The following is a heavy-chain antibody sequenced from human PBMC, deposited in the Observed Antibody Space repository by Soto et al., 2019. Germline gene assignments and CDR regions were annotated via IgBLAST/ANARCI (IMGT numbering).Heavy chain of an antibody. CDR2: IYWNDDK. J-gene: IGHJ4*02. V-gene: IGHV2-5*01. CDR3: AHLREAGHY. Sequence: QITLKESGPPLVNPTQTLTLTCTFSGFSLSTSGVGVGWIRQPPGKALEWLALIYWNDDKRYSTSLKSRLTITKDTSKNQVVLTMTNMDPVDTATYYCAHLREAGHYWGQGTLVTVSS. CDR1: GFSLSTSGVG. D-gene: IGHD6-19*01.